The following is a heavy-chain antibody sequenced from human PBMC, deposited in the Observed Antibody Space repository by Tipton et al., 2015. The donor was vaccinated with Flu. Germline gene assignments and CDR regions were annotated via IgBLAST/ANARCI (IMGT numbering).Heavy chain of an antibody. V-gene: IGHV3-21*01. J-gene: IGHJ3*02. CDR1: GFTFSSYS. CDR3: ARPNQSGSYIPSAFDI. Sequence: GSLRLSCAASGFTFSSYSMNWVRQAPGKGLEWVSSISGSSSYIYYADSVKGRFTISRDNAKNSLYLQMNSLRAEDTAVYYCARPNQSGSYIPSAFDICGQATMVTVSS. CDR2: ISGSSSYI. D-gene: IGHD1-26*01.